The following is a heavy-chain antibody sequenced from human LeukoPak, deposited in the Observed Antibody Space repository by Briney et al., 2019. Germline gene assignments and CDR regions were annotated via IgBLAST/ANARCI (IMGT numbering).Heavy chain of an antibody. CDR3: AKGLRSYSSGWYSHDAFDI. V-gene: IGHV3-23*01. CDR1: GFTFSRSA. D-gene: IGHD6-19*01. CDR2: ISGSGGST. Sequence: GGSLRLSCAASGFTFSRSAMSWVRQDPGKGLEWVSAISGSGGSTYYADSVKGRFTISRDNSKNTLYLQMNSLKAEDTAVYYCAKGLRSYSSGWYSHDAFDIWGQGTMVTVSS. J-gene: IGHJ3*02.